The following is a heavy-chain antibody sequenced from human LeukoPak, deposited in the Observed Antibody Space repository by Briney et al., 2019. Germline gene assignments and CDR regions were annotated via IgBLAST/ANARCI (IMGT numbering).Heavy chain of an antibody. Sequence: GGSLRLSCAASGFTFSSYGMHWVRQAPGKGLEWVAVIWYDGSNKYYADSVKGRFTISRDNSKNTLYLQMNSLRAEDTAVYYCARDRTSRRDGYNPGYWGQGTLVTVSS. CDR3: ARDRTSRRDGYNPGY. CDR2: IWYDGSNK. J-gene: IGHJ4*02. D-gene: IGHD5-24*01. V-gene: IGHV3-33*01. CDR1: GFTFSSYG.